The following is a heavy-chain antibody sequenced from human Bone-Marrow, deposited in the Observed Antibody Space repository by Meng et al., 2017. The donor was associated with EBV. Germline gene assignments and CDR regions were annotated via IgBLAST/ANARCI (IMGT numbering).Heavy chain of an antibody. D-gene: IGHD2-15*01. CDR1: GYTLTELS. CDR2: FDPEDGET. J-gene: IGHJ4*02. Sequence: HVQVDSAGAGVKKPGASVKVSCKVSGYTLTELSMHWVRQAPGKGLEWMGGFDPEDGETIYAQKFQGRVTMTEDTSTDTAYMELSSLRSEDTAVYYCATGVAATRGYADYWGQGTLVTVSS. CDR3: ATGVAATRGYADY. V-gene: IGHV1-24*01.